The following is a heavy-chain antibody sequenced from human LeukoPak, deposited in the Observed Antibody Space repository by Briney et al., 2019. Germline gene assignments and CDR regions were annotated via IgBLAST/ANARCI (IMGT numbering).Heavy chain of an antibody. J-gene: IGHJ4*02. V-gene: IGHV4-31*03. D-gene: IGHD3-9*01. CDR2: IYYSGST. CDR3: ARVFSTEYYFDY. CDR1: GGSISSGGYY. Sequence: PSETLSLTCTVSGGSISSGGYYWSWIRQHPGKGLEWIGYIYYSGSTYYNPSLKSRVTISVDTSKNQFSLKLSSVTAADTAVYYCARVFSTEYYFDYWGQGTLVTVSS.